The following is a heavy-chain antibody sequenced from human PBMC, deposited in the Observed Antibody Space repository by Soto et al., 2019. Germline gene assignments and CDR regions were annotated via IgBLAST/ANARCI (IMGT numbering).Heavy chain of an antibody. D-gene: IGHD7-27*01. J-gene: IGHJ4*02. CDR2: MKPNNGNT. V-gene: IGHV1-8*01. Sequence: QVQLVQSGAEVKKPGASVKVSCKAAAYTFSSYDINWVRQATGQDFEWMGWMKPNNGNTAYAQKFHGRVTMTRNTNKSPDIIELSSLASEETAVYYCARGPRNWGVDYWGQGTLVTVSS. CDR3: ARGPRNWGVDY. CDR1: AYTFSSYD.